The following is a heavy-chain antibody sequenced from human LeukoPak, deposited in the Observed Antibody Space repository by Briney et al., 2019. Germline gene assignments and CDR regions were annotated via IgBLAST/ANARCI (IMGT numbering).Heavy chain of an antibody. CDR1: GGSISSISYY. D-gene: IGHD1-26*01. Sequence: SETLSLTCTISGGSISSISYYWGWIRQPPGKGLEGIGSIYYTGSTYYNPSLKSRVTGSVDTSKNQFSLNLRSVTAEDTAVSYCASRFRGSSELDYWGQGTLVTVSS. V-gene: IGHV4-39*01. J-gene: IGHJ4*02. CDR3: ASRFRGSSELDY. CDR2: IYYTGST.